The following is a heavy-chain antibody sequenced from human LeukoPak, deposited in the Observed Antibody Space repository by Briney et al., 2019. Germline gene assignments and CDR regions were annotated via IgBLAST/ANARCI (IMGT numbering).Heavy chain of an antibody. CDR3: ARNPPYCTSTSCYNDY. Sequence: ASVKISCKASGYTFTIDYMHCVRQAPGQGLEWMGRINPNSGATTYAQRFQGRVTMTRDTSISTAYMELSGLTSDDTAVYYCARNPPYCTSTSCYNDYWGQGTLVTASS. J-gene: IGHJ4*02. CDR2: INPNSGAT. D-gene: IGHD2-2*02. V-gene: IGHV1-2*02. CDR1: GYTFTIDY.